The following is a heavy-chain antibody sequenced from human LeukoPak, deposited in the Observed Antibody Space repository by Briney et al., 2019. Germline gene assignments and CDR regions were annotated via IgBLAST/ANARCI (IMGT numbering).Heavy chain of an antibody. J-gene: IGHJ4*02. CDR3: ACYYDSSGYSPLTY. D-gene: IGHD3-22*01. CDR1: GFTFSSYS. V-gene: IGHV3-21*01. Sequence: GGSLRLSCAASGFTFSSYSMTWVRQAPGKGLEWVSSISSSSSYIYYADSVKGRFTISRDNAKNSLYLQMNSLRAEDTAVYYCACYYDSSGYSPLTYWGQGTLVTVSS. CDR2: ISSSSSYI.